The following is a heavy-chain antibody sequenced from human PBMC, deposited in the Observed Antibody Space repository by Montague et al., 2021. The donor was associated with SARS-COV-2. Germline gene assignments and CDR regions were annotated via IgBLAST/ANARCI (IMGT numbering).Heavy chain of an antibody. CDR2: IYHSGST. V-gene: IGHV4-38-2*02. Sequence: SETLSLTCTVSGYSISTGYYWGWIRQPPGKGLEWIGTIYHSGSTYFNPSLESRVTISVDTSKNQFSLNLSSVTAADTAVYYCVKVAGSHDTFDIWGRGTMVTVSS. CDR3: VKVAGSHDTFDI. CDR1: GYSISTGYY. J-gene: IGHJ3*02. D-gene: IGHD6-19*01.